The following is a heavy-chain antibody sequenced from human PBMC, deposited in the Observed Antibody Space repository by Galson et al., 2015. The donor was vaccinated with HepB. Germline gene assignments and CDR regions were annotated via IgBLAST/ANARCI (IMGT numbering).Heavy chain of an antibody. CDR3: ARIPDYYDSSGYYWYFDL. D-gene: IGHD3-22*01. V-gene: IGHV3-53*01. CDR1: GFTVSSNH. Sequence: SLRLSCAAPGFTVSSNHMSWVRQAPGKGLEWVSVIYSGGSTYYADSVKGRFTISRDNSKNTLYLQMNSLRAEDTAVYYCARIPDYYDSSGYYWYFDLWGRGTLVTVSS. J-gene: IGHJ2*01. CDR2: IYSGGST.